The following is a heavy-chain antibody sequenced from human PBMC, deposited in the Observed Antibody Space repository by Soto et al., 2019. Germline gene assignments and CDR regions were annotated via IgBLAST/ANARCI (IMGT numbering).Heavy chain of an antibody. CDR2: INHSGST. CDR1: GGSFSGYY. Sequence: QVQLQQWGAGLLKPSETLSLTCAVYGGSFSGYYWSWIRQPPGKGLEWIGEINHSGSTNYNPSLKSRVTISVDTSKNPFSLKLSSVTAADTAVYYCARTDFSNWFDPWGQGTLVTVSS. V-gene: IGHV4-34*01. CDR3: ARTDFSNWFDP. J-gene: IGHJ5*02. D-gene: IGHD3-3*01.